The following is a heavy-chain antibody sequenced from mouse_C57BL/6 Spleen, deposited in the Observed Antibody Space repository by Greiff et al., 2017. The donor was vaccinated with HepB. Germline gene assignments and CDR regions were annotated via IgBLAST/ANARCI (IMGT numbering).Heavy chain of an antibody. J-gene: IGHJ2*01. Sequence: EVQLQQSGPELVKPGASVKISCKASGYTFTDYYMNWVKQSHGKSLEWIGDINPNNGGTSYNQKFKGKATLTVDKSSITAYMERRSLTSEDSAVYYWARRGIYYDYDDFDYWGQVTTLTVSS. CDR1: GYTFTDYY. CDR2: INPNNGGT. V-gene: IGHV1-26*01. CDR3: ARRGIYYDYDDFDY. D-gene: IGHD2-4*01.